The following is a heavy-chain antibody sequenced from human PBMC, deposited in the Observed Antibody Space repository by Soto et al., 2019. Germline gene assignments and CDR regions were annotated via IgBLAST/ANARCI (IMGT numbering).Heavy chain of an antibody. Sequence: QVQLQESGPGLVKPSETLSLTCTVSGGSVSSGSYYWSWIRQPPGKGLEWIGYIYYSGSTNYNPSLRSRVTISVDTSTNQYSLKLSSVTAADTAVYYCARGSIGGYWGQGTLVTVSS. CDR1: GGSVSSGSYY. V-gene: IGHV4-61*01. CDR3: ARGSIGGY. D-gene: IGHD3-16*01. J-gene: IGHJ4*02. CDR2: IYYSGST.